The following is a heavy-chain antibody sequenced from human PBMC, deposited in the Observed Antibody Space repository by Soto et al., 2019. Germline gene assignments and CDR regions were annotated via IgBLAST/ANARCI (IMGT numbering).Heavy chain of an antibody. CDR1: GGSITIGGYC. CDR2: ICHSGNT. J-gene: IGHJ6*02. CDR3: ARHLSGLLWFGELSDYYYYYGMDV. Sequence: PSETLSLTCTVSGGSITIGGYCWSWIRQPPGQGLEWIGYICHSGNTYYNPSLKSRVTTSLDRSKNQFSLNLSSVTAADTAVYYSARHLSGLLWFGELSDYYYYYGMDVWGQGTTVTVSS. D-gene: IGHD3-10*01. V-gene: IGHV4-30-2*01.